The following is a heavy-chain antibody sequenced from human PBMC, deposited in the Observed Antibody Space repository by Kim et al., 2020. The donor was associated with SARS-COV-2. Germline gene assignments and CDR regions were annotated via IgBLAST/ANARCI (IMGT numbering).Heavy chain of an antibody. CDR1: GFTFSSYA. Sequence: GGSLRLSCAASGFTFSSYAMHWVRQAPGKGLEWVAVISYDGSNKYYADSVKGRFTISRDNSKNTLYLQMNSLRAEDTAVYYCARGGYSSGWYCPDYWGQG. J-gene: IGHJ4*02. V-gene: IGHV3-30*04. D-gene: IGHD6-19*01. CDR3: ARGGYSSGWYCPDY. CDR2: ISYDGSNK.